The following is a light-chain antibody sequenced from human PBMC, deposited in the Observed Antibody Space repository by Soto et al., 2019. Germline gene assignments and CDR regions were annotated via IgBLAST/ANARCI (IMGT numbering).Light chain of an antibody. J-gene: IGKJ1*01. CDR1: QNINRY. Sequence: EIVLTQSPATLSLSPGERATLSCRASQNINRYLAWYHQKPGQPPRLLIYDASTRATGIPARFSASGSGTDFTLTISDVQPEDFALYYCHQRQSWPRTFGQGTKVDIK. V-gene: IGKV3-11*01. CDR2: DAS. CDR3: HQRQSWPRT.